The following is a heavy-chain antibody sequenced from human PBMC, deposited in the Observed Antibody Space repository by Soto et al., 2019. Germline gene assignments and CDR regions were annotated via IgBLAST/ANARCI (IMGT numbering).Heavy chain of an antibody. D-gene: IGHD3-3*01. J-gene: IGHJ3*01. V-gene: IGHV3-23*01. CDR1: GFTFDGYA. CDR3: AKDMVGGYSFWSGYYSGGLDV. Sequence: EVKLLESGGGLAQPGGSLRLSCVGSGFTFDGYAISWVRQAPGKRLQWIAAISGSADETDYAHSVRGRFTISRDNAKKSVHLQMDSLRVEDTAVYFCAKDMVGGYSFWSGYYSGGLDVWGQGTLVTVS. CDR2: ISGSADET.